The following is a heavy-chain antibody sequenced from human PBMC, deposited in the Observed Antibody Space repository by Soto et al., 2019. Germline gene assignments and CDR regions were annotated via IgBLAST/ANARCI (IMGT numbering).Heavy chain of an antibody. J-gene: IGHJ4*02. D-gene: IGHD4-17*01. CDR2: IIPILGIA. CDR3: ARGRPTKDYGDYVGAFDY. CDR1: GGTFSSYT. Sequence: QVQLVQSGAEVKKPGSSVKVSCKASGGTFSSYTISWVRQAPGQGLEWMGRIIPILGIANYAQKFQDRVTITADKSTSTAYMELSSLRSEDTAVYYCARGRPTKDYGDYVGAFDYWGQGTLVTVSS. V-gene: IGHV1-69*02.